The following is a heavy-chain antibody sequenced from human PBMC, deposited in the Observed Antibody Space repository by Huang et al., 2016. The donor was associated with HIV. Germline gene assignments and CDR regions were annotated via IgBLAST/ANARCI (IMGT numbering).Heavy chain of an antibody. V-gene: IGHV3-7*01. D-gene: IGHD3-10*01. CDR2: IKQEGSEK. Sequence: SGFTFSSYWMSWVRQAPGKGLGGVAKIKQEGSEKYYVDSVKGRFSSSRDNAKNSLYLQMNSLRAEDTAVYYCARRLRYYYGSGRTSGYFDYWGQGTLVTVSS. J-gene: IGHJ4*02. CDR1: GFTFSSYW. CDR3: ARRLRYYYGSGRTSGYFDY.